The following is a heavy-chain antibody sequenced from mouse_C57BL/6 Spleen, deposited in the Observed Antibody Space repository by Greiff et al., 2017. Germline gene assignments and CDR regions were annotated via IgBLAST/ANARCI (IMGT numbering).Heavy chain of an antibody. D-gene: IGHD5-5*01. J-gene: IGHJ4*01. V-gene: IGHV14-4*01. Sequence: EVQLQQSGAELVRPGASVKLSCTASGFNIKDDYMHWVKQRPEQGLEWIGWIDPENGDTEYASKFQGKATITADTSSNTAYLQLSSLTSEDTAVYYCTRYYLYYAMGYWGQGTSVTVSS. CDR2: IDPENGDT. CDR1: GFNIKDDY. CDR3: TRYYLYYAMGY.